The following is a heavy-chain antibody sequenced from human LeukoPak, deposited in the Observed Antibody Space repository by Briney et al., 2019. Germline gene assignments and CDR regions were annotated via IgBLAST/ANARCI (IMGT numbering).Heavy chain of an antibody. CDR3: AKVHCSSTSCYSAFDY. CDR1: GFTFDDYA. Sequence: PGGSLRLSCAASGFTFDDYAMHWVRQAPGKGLEWVSGISWNSGSIGYADSVKGRFTISRDNAKNSLYLQMNSLRAEDTALYYCAKVHCSSTSCYSAFDYWGQGTLVTVSS. D-gene: IGHD2-2*01. CDR2: ISWNSGSI. J-gene: IGHJ4*02. V-gene: IGHV3-9*01.